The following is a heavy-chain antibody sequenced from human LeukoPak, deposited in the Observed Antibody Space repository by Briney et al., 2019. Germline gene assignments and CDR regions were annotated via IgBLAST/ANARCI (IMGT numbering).Heavy chain of an antibody. J-gene: IGHJ4*02. D-gene: IGHD1-20*01. CDR1: GGTFSSYA. Sequence: SVKVSCKASGGTFSSYAISWVRQAPGQGLEWMGGIIPIFGTANYTQKFQGRVTITTDESTSTAYMELSSLRSEDTAVYYCARDSPRITGARSFDYWGQGTLVTVSS. V-gene: IGHV1-69*05. CDR2: IIPIFGTA. CDR3: ARDSPRITGARSFDY.